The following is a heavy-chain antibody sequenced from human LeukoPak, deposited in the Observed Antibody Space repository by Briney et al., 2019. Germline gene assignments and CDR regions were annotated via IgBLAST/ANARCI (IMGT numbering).Heavy chain of an antibody. CDR2: IWYDGSNK. J-gene: IGHJ3*02. CDR3: AKDHRGDGI. V-gene: IGHV3-33*06. D-gene: IGHD3-16*01. Sequence: PGRSLRLSCAASGFTFSSYGMHWVRQAPGKGLEWVAVIWYDGSNKYYADSVKGRFTISRDNSKNTLYLQMNSLRVEDTAVYYCAKDHRGDGIWGQGTMVTVFS. CDR1: GFTFSSYG.